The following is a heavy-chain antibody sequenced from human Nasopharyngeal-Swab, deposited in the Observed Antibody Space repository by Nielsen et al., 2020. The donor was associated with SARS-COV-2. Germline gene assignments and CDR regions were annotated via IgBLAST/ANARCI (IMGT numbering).Heavy chain of an antibody. V-gene: IGHV3-48*04. J-gene: IGHJ4*02. CDR3: ARERGGGYGDY. Sequence: GASLKISWATSGFTFSPYTMTWVRQAPGKGLQWISYITSGNSVQYADSVRGRFTISRDNAKNSLYLQMNSLTAEDTAVYYCARERGGGYGDYWGQGTLVTVSS. D-gene: IGHD5-12*01. CDR1: GFTFSPYT. CDR2: ITSGNSV.